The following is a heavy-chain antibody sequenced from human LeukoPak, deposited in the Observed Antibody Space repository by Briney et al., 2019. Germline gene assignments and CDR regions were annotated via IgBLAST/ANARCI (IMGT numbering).Heavy chain of an antibody. D-gene: IGHD2-21*01. V-gene: IGHV3-23*01. CDR2: ISDSGGRT. Sequence: GGSLRLSCAVSGITLSNYGMSWVRQAPGKGLEWVAGISDSGGRTNYADSVKGRYTISRDNPKNTLYLQMNSLRAEDTAVYFCAKRVVVIGVILVGFQKEASYLDSWGQGALVTVSS. CDR3: AKRVVVIGVILVGFQKEASYLDS. J-gene: IGHJ4*02. CDR1: GITLSNYG.